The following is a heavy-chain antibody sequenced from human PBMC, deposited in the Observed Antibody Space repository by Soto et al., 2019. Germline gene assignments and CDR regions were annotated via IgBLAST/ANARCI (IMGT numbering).Heavy chain of an antibody. Sequence: EVQLVESGGGLVQPGGSLRLSCAASGFTFSGYWMTWVRQAPGKGLEGVANISPDGSEEYYVDSVKGRFTISRDNAKNSVYLQMNILRGEDTALYYCTRDLNHDTGPWGQGTQVTVSS. CDR2: ISPDGSEE. D-gene: IGHD2-8*02. CDR3: TRDLNHDTGP. V-gene: IGHV3-7*04. J-gene: IGHJ5*02. CDR1: GFTFSGYW.